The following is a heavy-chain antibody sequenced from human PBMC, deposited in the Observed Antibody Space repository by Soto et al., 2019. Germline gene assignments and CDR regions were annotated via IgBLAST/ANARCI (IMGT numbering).Heavy chain of an antibody. V-gene: IGHV1-2*04. CDR1: GYTFTGYY. J-gene: IGHJ4*02. CDR2: INPNSGGT. CDR3: AIGIFRGVAAASYYFDY. Sequence: GASVKVSCKASGYTFTGYYMHWVRQAPGQGLEWMGWINPNSGGTNFAQEFQGWVSMTRDTSISTAYMELSRLRSDDTAVYYCAIGIFRGVAAASYYFDYWGQGTLVTVSS. D-gene: IGHD6-13*01.